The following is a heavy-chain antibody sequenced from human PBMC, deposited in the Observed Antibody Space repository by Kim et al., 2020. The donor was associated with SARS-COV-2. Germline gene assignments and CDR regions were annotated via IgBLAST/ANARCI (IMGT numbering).Heavy chain of an antibody. CDR2: VNTNTGKP. J-gene: IGHJ6*02. V-gene: IGHV7-4-1*02. Sequence: ASVKVSCKAAGSTFPTYAMNWVRQAPGQGLQWLGWVNTNTGKPTYAQGFIGRFVFSLDTSVRTAFLQISSLKAEDTGVYYCVSELQRSVNYYYGMDVWGQGTTVTVSS. CDR3: VSELQRSVNYYYGMDV. D-gene: IGHD1-26*01. CDR1: GSTFPTYA.